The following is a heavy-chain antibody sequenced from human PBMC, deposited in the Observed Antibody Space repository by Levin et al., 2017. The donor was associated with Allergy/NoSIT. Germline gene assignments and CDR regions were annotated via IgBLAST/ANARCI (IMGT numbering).Heavy chain of an antibody. V-gene: IGHV4-59*01. CDR2: IYYSGST. Sequence: SETLSLTCTVSGGSISSYYWSWIRQPPGKGLEWIGYIYYSGSTNYNPSLKSRVTISVDTSKNQFSLKLSSVTAADTAVYYCARGGPDVDTAMVRYYFDYWGQGTLVTVSS. CDR3: ARGGPDVDTAMVRYYFDY. CDR1: GGSISSYY. D-gene: IGHD5-18*01. J-gene: IGHJ4*02.